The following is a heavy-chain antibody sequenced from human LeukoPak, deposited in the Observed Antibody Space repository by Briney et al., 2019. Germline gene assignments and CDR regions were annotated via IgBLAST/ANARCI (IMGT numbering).Heavy chain of an antibody. CDR3: ARTGRYCSSTSCPFDY. CDR1: GYTFTSYG. J-gene: IGHJ4*02. Sequence: ASVKVSCKASGYTFTSYGISWVRQAPGQGLEWMGWISAYNGNTNYAQKLQGRVTMTTDTSTSTAYMELRSLRSDDTAVYYCARTGRYCSSTSCPFDYWGQGTLVTVSS. D-gene: IGHD2-2*01. CDR2: ISAYNGNT. V-gene: IGHV1-18*01.